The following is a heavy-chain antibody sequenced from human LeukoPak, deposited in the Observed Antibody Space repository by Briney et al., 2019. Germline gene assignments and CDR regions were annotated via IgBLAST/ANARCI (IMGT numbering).Heavy chain of an antibody. J-gene: IGHJ4*02. Sequence: PSETLSLTCTVSGASISTSYWYWIRQPPGKGLEWIGYIHYSGDINYNPSLKSRVTISAYTSKSQLSLKLSSVTAADTAVYYCARVGCSGGSCYPDYWGQGTLVTVSS. CDR3: ARVGCSGGSCYPDY. CDR1: GASISTSY. D-gene: IGHD2-15*01. V-gene: IGHV4-59*01. CDR2: IHYSGDI.